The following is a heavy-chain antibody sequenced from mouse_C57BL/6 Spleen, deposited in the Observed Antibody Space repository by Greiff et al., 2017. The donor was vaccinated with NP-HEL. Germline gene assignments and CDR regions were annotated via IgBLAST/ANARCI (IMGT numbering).Heavy chain of an antibody. CDR3: ALITTVVARDWYFDV. J-gene: IGHJ1*03. D-gene: IGHD1-1*01. CDR1: GFNIKDYY. V-gene: IGHV14-2*01. CDR2: IDPEDGVT. Sequence: VQLQQSGAELVKPGASVKLSCTASGFNIKDYYMHWVKQRTEQGLEWIGRIDPEDGVTKYAPKFQGKATITADTSSNTAYLQLSSLTSEDTAVYYCALITTVVARDWYFDVWGTGTTVTVSS.